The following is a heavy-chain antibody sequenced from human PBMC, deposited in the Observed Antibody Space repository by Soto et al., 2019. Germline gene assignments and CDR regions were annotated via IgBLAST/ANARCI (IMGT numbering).Heavy chain of an antibody. CDR3: ARAYGGFDNGLDV. Sequence: PSETLSLTCTVSGDSFRSYYWTWIRQPPGKGLELIGYIYYSGSTRYNPSLKSRVTISVEMSKNQFSLKLSSVIAADTAVYYCARAYGGFDNGLDVWGQGTAVTVSS. V-gene: IGHV4-59*01. CDR1: GDSFRSYY. CDR2: IYYSGST. D-gene: IGHD5-12*01. J-gene: IGHJ6*02.